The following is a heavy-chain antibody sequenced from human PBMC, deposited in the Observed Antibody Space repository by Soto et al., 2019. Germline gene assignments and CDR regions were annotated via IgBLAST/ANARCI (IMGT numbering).Heavy chain of an antibody. D-gene: IGHD3-10*01. CDR2: IHYSGST. J-gene: IGHJ4*01. Sequence: LSLTCTVSGGSISNGGYYWNWVRQHPGKGLEWIGYIHYSGSTWYNPSLESRVTISVDTSKDQFSLKLRSVTAADTAVYYCARVRGSGSDAAYYFDSWGQGTLVTVSS. V-gene: IGHV4-31*03. CDR1: GGSISNGGYY. CDR3: ARVRGSGSDAAYYFDS.